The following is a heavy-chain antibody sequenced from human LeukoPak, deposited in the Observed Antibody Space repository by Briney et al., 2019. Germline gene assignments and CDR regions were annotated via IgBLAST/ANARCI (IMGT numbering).Heavy chain of an antibody. CDR1: GYTFTSYD. J-gene: IGHJ4*02. CDR3: ARDQLVGATDY. Sequence: ASVKVSCKASGYTFTSYDINWVRQATGQGLEWMGWMNPNSGNTGYAQKFQGRVTMTRNTSISTAYMELRSLRSDDTAVYYCARDQLVGATDYWGQGTLVTVSS. V-gene: IGHV1-8*01. CDR2: MNPNSGNT. D-gene: IGHD1-26*01.